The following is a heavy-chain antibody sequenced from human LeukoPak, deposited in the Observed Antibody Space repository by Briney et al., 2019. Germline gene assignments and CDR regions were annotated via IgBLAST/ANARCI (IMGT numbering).Heavy chain of an antibody. V-gene: IGHV3-7*01. Sequence: PGGSLRLSCAASGFTFSSYWMSWVRQVPGKGLEWVANIKQDGSEIYYVDSVKGRFTISRDNAKNSLFLQMNSLRADDTAVYYCAKDLHYGSADYWGQGTLVTVSS. CDR3: AKDLHYGSADY. CDR1: GFTFSSYW. J-gene: IGHJ4*02. D-gene: IGHD3-10*01. CDR2: IKQDGSEI.